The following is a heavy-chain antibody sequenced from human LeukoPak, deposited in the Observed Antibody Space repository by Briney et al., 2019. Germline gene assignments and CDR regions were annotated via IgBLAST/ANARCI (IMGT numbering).Heavy chain of an antibody. CDR2: IIPIFGTA. J-gene: IGHJ6*03. V-gene: IGHV1-69*05. D-gene: IGHD6-13*01. CDR1: GGTFSSYA. CDR3: ARETQQHYYYYYMDV. Sequence: SVKVSCKASGGTFSSYAISWVRQAPGQGLEWMGRIIPIFGTANYAQKFQGRVTITTDESTSTAYMELSSLRSEDTAAYYCARETQQHYYYYYMDVWGKGTTVTVSS.